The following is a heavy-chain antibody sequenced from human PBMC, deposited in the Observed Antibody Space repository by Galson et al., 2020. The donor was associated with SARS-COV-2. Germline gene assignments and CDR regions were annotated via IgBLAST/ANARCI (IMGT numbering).Heavy chain of an antibody. CDR1: GFPFSDYY. CDR3: ASGLGYCSGASCYPALEY. D-gene: IGHD2-15*01. J-gene: IGHJ4*02. CDR2: ISGGSRTI. Sequence: GGSLRLSCETSGFPFSDYYMSWIRQTPGKGLEWVAYISGGSRTIFYADSVKGRFTISRDNAKNSLSLQMSGLRVEDTAVYFCASGLGYCSGASCYPALEYWGQGALVTVSS. V-gene: IGHV3-11*01.